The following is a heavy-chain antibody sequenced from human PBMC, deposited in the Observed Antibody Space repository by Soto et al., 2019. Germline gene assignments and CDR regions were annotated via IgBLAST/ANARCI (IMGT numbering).Heavy chain of an antibody. CDR2: AYYGGNT. Sequence: QVQLQESGPGLVKPSETLSLTCTVSGDSISNYYWSWIRQPPGKGLEWIGYAYYGGNTNYNPSLRSRVSLSVDTSKSQFALKLNSVTVADTDVYSCAKHLSAWLRMEAFDVWGPGTMVTVSS. V-gene: IGHV4-59*08. J-gene: IGHJ3*01. D-gene: IGHD5-12*01. CDR1: GDSISNYY. CDR3: AKHLSAWLRMEAFDV.